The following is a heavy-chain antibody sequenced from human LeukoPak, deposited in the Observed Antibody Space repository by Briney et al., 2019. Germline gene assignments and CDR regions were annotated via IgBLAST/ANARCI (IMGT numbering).Heavy chain of an antibody. D-gene: IGHD3-10*01. CDR2: INHSGST. V-gene: IGHV4-34*01. J-gene: IGHJ4*02. CDR3: GKIPYYVSGSPPFDY. CDR1: GGSFSGYY. Sequence: SETLSLTCAVYGGSFSGYYWSWIRQPPGKGLEWIGEINHSGSTNYNPSLKSRVTISVDTSKNQFSLKLSSVTAADTAVYYCGKIPYYVSGSPPFDYGAQEPRAPVP.